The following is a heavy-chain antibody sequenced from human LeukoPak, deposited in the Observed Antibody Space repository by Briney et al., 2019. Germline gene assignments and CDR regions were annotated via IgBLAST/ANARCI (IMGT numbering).Heavy chain of an antibody. D-gene: IGHD3-16*01. J-gene: IGHJ5*02. CDR3: ARPWGDVSIATWFNP. Sequence: GGSLRLSCAASGFTFITYSMNWVRQGPGKGLEWVSSIDGSGGDTHYADSVKGRFTISRDNSRNTLYLQMNSLRSDDTAVYYCARPWGDVSIATWFNPWGQGTRVTVSS. V-gene: IGHV3-21*04. CDR2: IDGSGGDT. CDR1: GFTFITYS.